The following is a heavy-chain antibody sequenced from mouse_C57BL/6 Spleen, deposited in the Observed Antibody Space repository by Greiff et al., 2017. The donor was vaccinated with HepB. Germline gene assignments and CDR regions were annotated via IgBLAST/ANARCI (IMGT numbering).Heavy chain of an antibody. CDR3: ARDYRGY. V-gene: IGHV3-6*01. CDR2: ISYDGSN. CDR1: GYSITSGYY. J-gene: IGHJ3*01. Sequence: DVKLQESGPGLVKPSQSLSLTCSVTGYSITSGYYWNWIRQFPGNKLEWMGYISYDGSNNYNPSLKNRISITRDTSKNQFFLKLNSVTTEDTATYYCARDYRGYWGQGTLVTVSA. D-gene: IGHD2-14*01.